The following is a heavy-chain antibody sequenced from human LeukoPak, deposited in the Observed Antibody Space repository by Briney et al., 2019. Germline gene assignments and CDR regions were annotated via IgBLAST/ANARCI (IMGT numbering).Heavy chain of an antibody. J-gene: IGHJ5*02. CDR1: GGSMRGGGYF. CDR3: AREGGPYNGTYSLGP. Sequence: SETLSLTCTVSGGSMRGGGYFWTWIRQFPGKGLEWIGYIYYSGNIFYNPSLKSRLTISIDRPKNQFSLNLTSVTAADTAVYYCAREGGPYNGTYSLGPWGQGILVSVSS. V-gene: IGHV4-31*03. D-gene: IGHD1-26*01. CDR2: IYYSGNI.